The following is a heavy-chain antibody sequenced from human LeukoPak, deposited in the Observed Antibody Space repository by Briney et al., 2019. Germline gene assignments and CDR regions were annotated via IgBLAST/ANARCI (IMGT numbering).Heavy chain of an antibody. CDR1: GFTFSSYG. CDR3: ASGVSNYYYYGMDV. Sequence: GGSLRLSCAASGFTFSSYGMTWVRQAPGKGLEGVSAISGSGGSTYYADSVKGRFTISRDNSKNTLYLQMNSLRAEDTAVYYCASGVSNYYYYGMDVWGQGTTVTVSS. D-gene: IGHD6-13*01. CDR2: ISGSGGST. V-gene: IGHV3-23*01. J-gene: IGHJ6*02.